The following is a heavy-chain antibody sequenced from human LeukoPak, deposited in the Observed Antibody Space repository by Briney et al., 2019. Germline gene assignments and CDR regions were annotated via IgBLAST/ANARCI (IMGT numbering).Heavy chain of an antibody. J-gene: IGHJ3*02. Sequence: GGSLRLSCAASGVTFSSYAMSWVRQAPGKGLEWVSGISGGGGSTYYADSVKGRFTISRDNSKNTLYLQMNSLRAEDTAIYHCAKSLDNWNYILGAFNIWGQGTMVTVSS. D-gene: IGHD1-7*01. CDR3: AKSLDNWNYILGAFNI. CDR1: GVTFSSYA. CDR2: ISGGGGST. V-gene: IGHV3-23*01.